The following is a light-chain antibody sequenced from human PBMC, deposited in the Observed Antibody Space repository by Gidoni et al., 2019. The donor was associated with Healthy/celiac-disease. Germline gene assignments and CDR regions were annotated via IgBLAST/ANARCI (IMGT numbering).Light chain of an antibody. CDR3: QQYGSSQGYT. J-gene: IGKJ2*01. Sequence: DIVLTQSPGTLSLSPGERATLSCRASQSVSSSYLAWYQQKPGQAPRLLIYGASSRATGIPDRFSGSGSGTDFTLTISRLEPEDFAVYYCQQYGSSQGYTFGQGTKL. V-gene: IGKV3-20*01. CDR2: GAS. CDR1: QSVSSSY.